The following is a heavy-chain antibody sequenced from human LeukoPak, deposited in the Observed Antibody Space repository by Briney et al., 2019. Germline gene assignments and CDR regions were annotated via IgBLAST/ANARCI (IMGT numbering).Heavy chain of an antibody. CDR3: AKDSFVGIAVAGHYYYYYMDV. Sequence: PGGSLRLSCAASGFTFSSYGMHWVRQAPGKGLEWVAFIRYDGSNKYYADSVKGRFTISRDNSKNTLYLQMNSLRAEDTAVYYCAKDSFVGIAVAGHYYYYYMDVWGKGTTVTISS. CDR1: GFTFSSYG. CDR2: IRYDGSNK. V-gene: IGHV3-30*02. D-gene: IGHD6-19*01. J-gene: IGHJ6*03.